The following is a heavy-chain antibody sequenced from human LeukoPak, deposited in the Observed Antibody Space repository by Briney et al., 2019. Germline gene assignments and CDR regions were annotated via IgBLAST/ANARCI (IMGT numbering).Heavy chain of an antibody. CDR1: GYTFTGYY. CDR3: ASLRDGYYDSSGYYNFDY. J-gene: IGHJ4*02. CDR2: INPNGADT. Sequence: ASVKVSCKASGYTFTGYYMHWVRQAPGQRLEWMGWINPNGADTNYAQKFQGRVTMTRDTSISTAYMELSRLRSEDTAVYYCASLRDGYYDSSGYYNFDYWGQGTLVTVSS. V-gene: IGHV1-2*02. D-gene: IGHD3-22*01.